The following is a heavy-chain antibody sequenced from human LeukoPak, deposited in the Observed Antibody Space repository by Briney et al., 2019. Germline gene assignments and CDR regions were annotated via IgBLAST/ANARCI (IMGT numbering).Heavy chain of an antibody. V-gene: IGHV4-39*07. Sequence: SETLSLTCTVSGGSISSSSYYWGWIRQPPGKGLEWIGSIYYSGSTYYNPSLKSRVTISVDTSKNQFSLKLSSVTAADTAVYYRARGREQWLVFDYWGQGTLVTVSS. D-gene: IGHD6-19*01. CDR1: GGSISSSSYY. CDR2: IYYSGST. J-gene: IGHJ4*02. CDR3: ARGREQWLVFDY.